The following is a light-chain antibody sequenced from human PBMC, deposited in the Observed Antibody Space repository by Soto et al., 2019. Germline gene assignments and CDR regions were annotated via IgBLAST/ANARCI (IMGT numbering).Light chain of an antibody. CDR1: QSISSW. Sequence: DIQMTQSPSTLSASVGDRVTITCRASQSISSWLAWYQQKPGKAPKLLIYKASSLESGVPSRFSGSGSGTEFTLTIISLQPDDFATYYCQQYNSYSPVTWTFGQGTKVEIK. V-gene: IGKV1-5*03. CDR2: KAS. J-gene: IGKJ1*01. CDR3: QQYNSYSPVTWT.